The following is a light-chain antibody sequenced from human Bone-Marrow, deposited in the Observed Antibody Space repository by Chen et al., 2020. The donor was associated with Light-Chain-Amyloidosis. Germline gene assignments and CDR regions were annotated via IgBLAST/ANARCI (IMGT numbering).Light chain of an antibody. CDR3: QQRRNWPRT. CDR2: DAS. CDR1: QSVRFS. J-gene: IGKJ1*01. Sequence: EIVLTQSPATLSLSPGDRVTLSCRASQSVRFSLAWYQQKPGQAPRLLIYDASNRASGIPARFSGSGSMTDFTLTISRLEPEDFAVYYCQQRRNWPRTFGQGTKVDIK. V-gene: IGKV3-11*01.